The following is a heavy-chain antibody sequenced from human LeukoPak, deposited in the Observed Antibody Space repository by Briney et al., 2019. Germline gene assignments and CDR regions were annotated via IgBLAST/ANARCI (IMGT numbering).Heavy chain of an antibody. CDR2: ISSSSSYI. J-gene: IGHJ4*02. V-gene: IGHV3-21*01. D-gene: IGHD4-17*01. CDR1: GFTFSSYS. CDR3: ARAFDYAFDY. Sequence: KTGGSLRLSRAASGFTFSSYSMNWVRQAPGKGLEWVSSISSSSSYIYYADPVKGRFTISRYNAKNSLYLQMNSLRAEDTAVYYCARAFDYAFDYWGQGTLVTVSS.